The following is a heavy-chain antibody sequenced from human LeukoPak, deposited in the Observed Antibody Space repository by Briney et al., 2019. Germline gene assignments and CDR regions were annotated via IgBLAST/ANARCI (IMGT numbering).Heavy chain of an antibody. J-gene: IGHJ6*02. CDR1: GFTFSSYE. CDR2: ISSSGSTI. Sequence: GGTLRLSCAASGFTFSSYEMNWVRQAPGKGLEWVSYISSSGSTIYYADSVKGRFTISRDNAKNSLYLQMNSLRAEDTAVYYCARVYYYYGMDVWGQGTTVTVSS. V-gene: IGHV3-48*03. CDR3: ARVYYYYGMDV.